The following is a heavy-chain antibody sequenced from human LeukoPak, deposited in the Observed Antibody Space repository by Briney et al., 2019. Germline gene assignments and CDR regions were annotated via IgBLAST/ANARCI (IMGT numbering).Heavy chain of an antibody. CDR2: ISYDGSNK. CDR1: GFTFSSYG. CDR3: AREKGRQYGGGNNYFDS. J-gene: IGHJ5*01. D-gene: IGHD4-23*01. Sequence: GGSLRLSCAASGFTFSSYGMHWVRQAPGKGLEWVAVISYDGSNKYYADSVKGRFSISRDNSNNTVYLQMNSLRAEDTAVYYCAREKGRQYGGGNNYFDSWGQGTLVTVSS. V-gene: IGHV3-30*03.